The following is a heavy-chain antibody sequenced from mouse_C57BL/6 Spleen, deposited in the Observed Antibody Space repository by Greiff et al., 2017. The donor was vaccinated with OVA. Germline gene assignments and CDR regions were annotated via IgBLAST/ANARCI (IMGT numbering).Heavy chain of an antibody. Sequence: VQLQQSGAELVKPGASVKLSCKASGYTFTEYTIHWVKQRSGQGLEWIGWFYPGSGSIKYNETFKDKATLTADKSSSTVYLELSSLTSEVAAVYFCARHEIYGGFAYWGQGTLVTVSA. D-gene: IGHD1-1*02. CDR3: ARHEIYGGFAY. J-gene: IGHJ3*01. CDR1: GYTFTEYT. V-gene: IGHV1-62-2*01. CDR2: FYPGSGSI.